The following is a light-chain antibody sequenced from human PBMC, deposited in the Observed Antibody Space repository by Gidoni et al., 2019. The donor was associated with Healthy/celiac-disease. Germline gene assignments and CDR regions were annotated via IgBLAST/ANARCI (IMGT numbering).Light chain of an antibody. CDR3: QQYYSTPGT. CDR2: WAS. Sequence: DIVMTQSPDSLAVSLGERATINCKSSQSVLYSSNNKNYLAWYQQKPGQPPKLLIYWASTRESGVPDRFSGSGSGTDFTLTISSLQAEDVAVYYCQQYYSTPGTFXQXTKVXIK. V-gene: IGKV4-1*01. CDR1: QSVLYSSNNKNY. J-gene: IGKJ1*01.